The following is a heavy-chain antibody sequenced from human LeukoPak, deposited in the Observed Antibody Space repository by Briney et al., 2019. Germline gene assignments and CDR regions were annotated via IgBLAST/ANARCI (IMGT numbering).Heavy chain of an antibody. CDR2: ISSSSSYM. CDR3: AREGVGRWFDP. J-gene: IGHJ5*02. V-gene: IGHV3-21*01. CDR1: GFTFSSYS. Sequence: PGGSLRLSCAASGFTFSSYSMSWVRQAPGKGLEWVSSISSSSSYMYYADSVKGRFTISRDNAKNSLYLQMNSLRAEDTAVYYCAREGVGRWFDPWGQGTLVTVSS. D-gene: IGHD1-26*01.